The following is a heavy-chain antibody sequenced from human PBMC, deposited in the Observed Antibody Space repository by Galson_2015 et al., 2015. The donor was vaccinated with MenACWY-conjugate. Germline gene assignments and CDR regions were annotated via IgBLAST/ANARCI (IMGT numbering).Heavy chain of an antibody. D-gene: IGHD3-10*01. Sequence: SLRLSCAASGFTFSTHWMTWVRQAPGKGLEWVANINQDGSERYYVDSMKGRFTISRDNAKNSLYLQMNGLRAEDTAVYYCARNLPFGDSVDYWGQGTLVTVSS. CDR3: ARNLPFGDSVDY. CDR1: GFTFSTHW. J-gene: IGHJ4*02. CDR2: INQDGSER. V-gene: IGHV3-7*03.